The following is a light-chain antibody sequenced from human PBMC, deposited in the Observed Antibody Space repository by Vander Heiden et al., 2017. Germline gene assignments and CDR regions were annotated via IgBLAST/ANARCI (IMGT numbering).Light chain of an antibody. CDR2: DAS. V-gene: IGKV3-11*01. CDR3: QQRSNWVFT. CDR1: QSVSSY. Sequence: IVLTHSPATLSFSPGERATLSCRASQSVSSYLAWYQQKPGQAPRLLIYDASNRATGIPARFSGSGSGTDFTLTISSLEPEDFAVYYCQQRSNWVFTFGPGTKVEIK. J-gene: IGKJ3*01.